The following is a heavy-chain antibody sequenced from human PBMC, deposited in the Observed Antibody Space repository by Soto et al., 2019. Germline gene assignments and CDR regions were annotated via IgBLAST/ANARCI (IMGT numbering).Heavy chain of an antibody. Sequence: GASVKVSCKVSGYTLTELSMHWVRQAPGKGLEWMGGFDPEDGETIYAQKFQGRVTMTEDTSTDTAYMELSSLRSEDTAVYYCATDEGIVPAARGSYYYGMDVWGQGTTVTVSS. D-gene: IGHD2-2*01. V-gene: IGHV1-24*01. J-gene: IGHJ6*02. CDR1: GYTLTELS. CDR3: ATDEGIVPAARGSYYYGMDV. CDR2: FDPEDGET.